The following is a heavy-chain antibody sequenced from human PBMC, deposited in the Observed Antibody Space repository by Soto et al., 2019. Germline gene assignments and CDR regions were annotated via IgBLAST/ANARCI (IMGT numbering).Heavy chain of an antibody. Sequence: QVQLVQSGAEVKKPGASVKVSCKASGYTFTSYDINWVRQATGQGLEWMGWMNPNSGNTGYAQKFQGRVTMTRNTAISTAYMELSSLRSEDTAVYCCARFRTYYYYGSGSYRRRWFDPWGQGILVTVSS. V-gene: IGHV1-8*01. CDR1: GYTFTSYD. J-gene: IGHJ5*02. D-gene: IGHD3-10*01. CDR3: ARFRTYYYYGSGSYRRRWFDP. CDR2: MNPNSGNT.